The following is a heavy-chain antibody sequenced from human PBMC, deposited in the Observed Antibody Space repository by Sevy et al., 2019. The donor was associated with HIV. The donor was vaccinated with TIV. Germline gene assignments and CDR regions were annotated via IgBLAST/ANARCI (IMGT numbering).Heavy chain of an antibody. CDR1: GYTFTGYY. D-gene: IGHD3-22*01. J-gene: IGHJ4*02. CDR2: INPNSGGT. Sequence: ASVKVSCKASGYTFTGYYMHWVRQAPGQGLEWMGWINPNSGGTNYAQKFQGRVTMTRDTSISTAYMERSRLRSDDTAVYYCARDLGYYDSSGYYAFRFNYFDYWGQGTLVTVSS. CDR3: ARDLGYYDSSGYYAFRFNYFDY. V-gene: IGHV1-2*02.